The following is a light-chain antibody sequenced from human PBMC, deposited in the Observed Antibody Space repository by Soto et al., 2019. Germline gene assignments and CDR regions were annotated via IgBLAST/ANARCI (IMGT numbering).Light chain of an antibody. J-gene: IGLJ1*01. Sequence: QSALTQPPSASGSPGQSVTISCTGTSRDVGGYNYVSWYQQHPGKGPKLMIYEVNKRPSGVPDRFSGSKSGNTASLTVTGLQAEDEADYYCTSYAGGNNVFGTGTKLTVL. CDR1: SRDVGGYNY. V-gene: IGLV2-8*01. CDR3: TSYAGGNNV. CDR2: EVN.